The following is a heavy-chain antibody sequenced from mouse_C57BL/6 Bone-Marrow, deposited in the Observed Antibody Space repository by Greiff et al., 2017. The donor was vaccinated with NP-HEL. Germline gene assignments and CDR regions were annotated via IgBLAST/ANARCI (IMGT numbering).Heavy chain of an antibody. Sequence: EVMLVESGGGLVQPGGSMKLSCAASGFTFSDAWMDWVRQSPEKGLEWVAEIRNKANNHATYYAESVKGRFTISRDDSKSSVYLQMNSLRAEDTGIYYCTRITTVVEPYWYFDVWGTGTTVTVSS. J-gene: IGHJ1*03. D-gene: IGHD1-1*01. CDR3: TRITTVVEPYWYFDV. V-gene: IGHV6-6*01. CDR2: IRNKANNHAT. CDR1: GFTFSDAW.